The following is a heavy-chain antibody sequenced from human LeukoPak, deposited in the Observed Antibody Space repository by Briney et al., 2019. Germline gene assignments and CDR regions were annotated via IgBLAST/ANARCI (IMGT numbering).Heavy chain of an antibody. CDR1: GGSISSGGYY. CDR2: IYHSGST. J-gene: IGHJ5*02. V-gene: IGHV4-30-2*01. Sequence: SETLSLTCTVSGGSISSGGYYWSWIRQPPGKGLEWIGYIYHSGSTYYNPSLKSRVTISVDRSKNQFSLKLSSVTAADTAVYYCARTMVRGAYNWFDPWGQGTLVTVSS. CDR3: ARTMVRGAYNWFDP. D-gene: IGHD3-10*01.